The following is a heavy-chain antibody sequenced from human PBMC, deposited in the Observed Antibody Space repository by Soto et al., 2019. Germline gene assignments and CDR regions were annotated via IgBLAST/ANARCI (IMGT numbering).Heavy chain of an antibody. V-gene: IGHV1-58*01. J-gene: IGHJ6*02. CDR2: LVVGSGNT. CDR1: GFMFTSSA. D-gene: IGHD3-16*02. Sequence: ASVKVSCKTSGFMFTSSAVQWVRQARGQRLEWIGWLVVGSGNTHYAQHFQERVTLTRDMSIGTAYMELSSLRSEDTAVYYCAAVPDHYDYVWGSYRHEEPIYYYSGMDVWGQGTTATVSS. CDR3: AAVPDHYDYVWGSYRHEEPIYYYSGMDV.